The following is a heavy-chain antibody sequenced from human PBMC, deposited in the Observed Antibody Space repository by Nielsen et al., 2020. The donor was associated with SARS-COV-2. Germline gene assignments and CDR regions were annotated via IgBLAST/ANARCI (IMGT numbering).Heavy chain of an antibody. CDR1: GFTFNSHA. CDR3: ASKGGSPNYYGMDV. V-gene: IGHV3-33*03. CDR2: IWYDGSNK. D-gene: IGHD2-15*01. J-gene: IGHJ6*02. Sequence: GESLKISCAASGFTFNSHAMHWVRQAPGKGLEWVAVIWYDGSNKYYADSVKGRFTISRDNAKNSLYLQMNSLRAEDTALYYCASKGGSPNYYGMDVWGQGTTVTVSS.